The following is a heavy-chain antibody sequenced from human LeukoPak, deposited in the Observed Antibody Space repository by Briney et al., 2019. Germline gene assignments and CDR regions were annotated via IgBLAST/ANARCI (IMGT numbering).Heavy chain of an antibody. CDR2: ISYDGSNK. D-gene: IGHD5-18*01. CDR1: GFTFSSYA. Sequence: SGGSLRLSYAASGFTFSSYAMHWVRQAPGKGLEWVAVISYDGSNKYYADSVKGRFTISRDNSKNTLYLQMNSLRAEDTAVYYCAKGPHDVQLWSDYWGQGTLVTVSS. CDR3: AKGPHDVQLWSDY. V-gene: IGHV3-30-3*01. J-gene: IGHJ4*02.